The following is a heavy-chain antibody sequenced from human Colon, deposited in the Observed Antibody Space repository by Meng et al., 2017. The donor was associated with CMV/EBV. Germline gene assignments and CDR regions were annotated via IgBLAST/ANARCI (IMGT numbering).Heavy chain of an antibody. CDR1: GASISSSSYY. CDR3: VRDRTVTKSYYCGMDV. D-gene: IGHD4-11*01. Sequence: SETLSLTCSVSGASISSSSYYWGWIRQTPGKGLEWIGSTYYSGITYYNPSLKSRVTISVALSKNQFSLKLKSVTAADTAVYYCVRDRTVTKSYYCGMDVWGQGTTVTVSS. V-gene: IGHV4-39*07. CDR2: TYYSGIT. J-gene: IGHJ6*02.